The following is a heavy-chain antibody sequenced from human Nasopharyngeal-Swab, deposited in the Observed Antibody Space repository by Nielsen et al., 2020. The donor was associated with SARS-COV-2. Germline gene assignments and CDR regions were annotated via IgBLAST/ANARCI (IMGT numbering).Heavy chain of an antibody. CDR2: IAHDASNE. CDR3: ARDAPAHYGAFY. V-gene: IGHV3-30*03. Sequence: GESLKISCAASGFTFSSFGMHWVRQAPGKGLEWVAFIAHDASNEYYGDSAKGRFSISRDSSKNTLYLQIDSLRGEDTAVYYCARDAPAHYGAFYWGRGTLVTVSS. J-gene: IGHJ4*02. D-gene: IGHD4-17*01. CDR1: GFTFSSFG.